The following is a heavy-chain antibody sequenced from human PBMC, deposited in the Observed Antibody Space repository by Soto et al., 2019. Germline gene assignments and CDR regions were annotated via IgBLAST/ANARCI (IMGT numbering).Heavy chain of an antibody. Sequence: PGESLKISFKGSGYSFTSYWISWVRQMPGKGLEWMGRIDPSDSYTNYSPSFQGHVTISADKSISTAYLQWSSPKASDTAMYYCARREPTVYYYYGMDVWGQGTTVTVSS. CDR3: ARREPTVYYYYGMDV. J-gene: IGHJ6*02. V-gene: IGHV5-10-1*01. D-gene: IGHD1-1*01. CDR2: IDPSDSYT. CDR1: GYSFTSYW.